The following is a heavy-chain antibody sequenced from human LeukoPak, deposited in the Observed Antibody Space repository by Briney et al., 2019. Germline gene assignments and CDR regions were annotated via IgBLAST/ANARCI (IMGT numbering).Heavy chain of an antibody. CDR3: ARVKDRFSGSYYVGSGFDI. D-gene: IGHD1-26*01. V-gene: IGHV1-18*01. CDR1: GYTFTSYG. J-gene: IGHJ3*02. CDR2: ISAYNGNT. Sequence: GASVKVSCKASGYTFTSYGISWVRQAPGQGLEWMGWISAYNGNTNYAQKLQGRVTMTTDTSTSTAYMELRTLISDDTAVYYWARVKDRFSGSYYVGSGFDIWGQGTTVTVSS.